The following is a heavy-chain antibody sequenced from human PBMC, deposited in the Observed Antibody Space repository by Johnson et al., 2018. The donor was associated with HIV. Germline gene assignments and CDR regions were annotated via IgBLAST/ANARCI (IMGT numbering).Heavy chain of an antibody. CDR3: AKDRPTYSGSYWGAFDI. D-gene: IGHD1-26*01. Sequence: VQLVESGGGLVQPGGSLRLSCAASGFIVSGYYMTWVRQGPGKGLEWVSVLNSGGGTYSAGSVEGRFIIPRDNSKNTLYLQMNSLRAEDTAVYYCAKDRPTYSGSYWGAFDIWGQGTMATVSS. V-gene: IGHV3-66*01. CDR1: GFIVSGYY. J-gene: IGHJ3*02. CDR2: LNSGGGT.